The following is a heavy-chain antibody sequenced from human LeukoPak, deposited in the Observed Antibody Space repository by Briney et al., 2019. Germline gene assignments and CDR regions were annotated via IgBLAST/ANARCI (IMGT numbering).Heavy chain of an antibody. CDR1: GGSFSGYY. J-gene: IGHJ4*02. D-gene: IGHD5-18*01. V-gene: IGHV4-34*01. CDR2: INHSGST. Sequence: SETLSLTCAVYGGSFSGYYWSWIRQPPGKGLEWIGEINHSGSTNYNPSLKSRVTISVDTSKNQFSLKLSSVTAADTAVYYCARVDTAMATVGYFDYWGQGTLVTVSS. CDR3: ARVDTAMATVGYFDY.